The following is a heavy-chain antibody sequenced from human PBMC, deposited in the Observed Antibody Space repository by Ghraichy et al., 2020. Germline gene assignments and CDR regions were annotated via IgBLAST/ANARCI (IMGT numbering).Heavy chain of an antibody. D-gene: IGHD2-15*01. Sequence: SETLSLTCAVYGGSFSGYYWSWIRQPPGKGLEWIGEINHSGSTNYNPSLKSRVTISVDTSKNQFSLKLSSVTAADTAVYYCARGLCSGGSCYSRYRGCFDYWGQGTLVTVSS. CDR2: INHSGST. J-gene: IGHJ4*02. CDR3: ARGLCSGGSCYSRYRGCFDY. V-gene: IGHV4-34*01. CDR1: GGSFSGYY.